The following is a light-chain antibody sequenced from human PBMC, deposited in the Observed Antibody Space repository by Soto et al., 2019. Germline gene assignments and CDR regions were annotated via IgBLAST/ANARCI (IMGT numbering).Light chain of an antibody. V-gene: IGLV1-44*01. CDR2: SND. CDR3: AAWDDSLNGFYV. Sequence: QSVLTQPPSASGTPGQRVTISCSGSRSNIGSNNVYWYQQLPGTAPKLLIYSNDKRPSGVPDRFSGYKSGTSASLAITGLQSEDEADYYCAAWDDSLNGFYVFGTGTKVIVL. CDR1: RSNIGSNN. J-gene: IGLJ1*01.